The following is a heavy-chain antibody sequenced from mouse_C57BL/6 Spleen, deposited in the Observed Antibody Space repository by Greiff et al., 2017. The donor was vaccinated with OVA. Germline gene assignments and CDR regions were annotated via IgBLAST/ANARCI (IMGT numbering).Heavy chain of an antibody. CDR1: GYAFSSYW. V-gene: IGHV1-80*01. Sequence: QVQLQQSGAELVKPGASVKISCKASGYAFSSYWMNWVKQRPGKGLEWIGQIYPGDGDTNYNGKFKGKATLTADKSSSTAYMQLSSLTSEDSAVYFCARGSSGPGYFDYWGQGTTLTVSS. D-gene: IGHD3-2*02. CDR3: ARGSSGPGYFDY. J-gene: IGHJ2*01. CDR2: IYPGDGDT.